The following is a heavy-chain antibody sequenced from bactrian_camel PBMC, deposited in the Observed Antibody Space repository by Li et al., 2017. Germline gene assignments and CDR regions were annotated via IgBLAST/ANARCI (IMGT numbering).Heavy chain of an antibody. J-gene: IGHJ4*01. D-gene: IGHD1*01. CDR2: ITRDGAI. CDR3: AGTLGDPYCTAGYCPPDIICDFNY. V-gene: IGHV3S10*01. Sequence: DVQLVESGGGTVQAGGSLTLSCRASVPINRYCLTWFRQAPGKEREGVAGITRDGAITYGDSVKGRFTISRDRTDYGFSLRMDNLEPEDSAIYYCAGTLGDPYCTAGYCPPDIICDFNYWGQGTQVTVS. CDR1: VPINRYC.